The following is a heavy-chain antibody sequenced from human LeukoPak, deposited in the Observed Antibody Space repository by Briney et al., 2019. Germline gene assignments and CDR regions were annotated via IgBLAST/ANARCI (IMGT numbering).Heavy chain of an antibody. Sequence: GGSLRLSCAASGFTSSSYAMHWVRQAPGKGLEWVAVISYDGSNKYYADSVKGRFTISRDNSKNTLYLQMNSLRAEDTAVYYCARDTVTSFDYWGQGTLVTVSS. V-gene: IGHV3-30-3*01. D-gene: IGHD4-17*01. CDR2: ISYDGSNK. J-gene: IGHJ4*02. CDR1: GFTSSSYA. CDR3: ARDTVTSFDY.